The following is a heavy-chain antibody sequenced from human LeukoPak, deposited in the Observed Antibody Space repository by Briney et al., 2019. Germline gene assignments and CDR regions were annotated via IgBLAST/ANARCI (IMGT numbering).Heavy chain of an antibody. CDR3: ARRKYDYGDHYFYGMDV. Sequence: SETLSLTCTVSGGSISSYYWSWIRQPAGKGLEWIGRIYTSGSTNYNPSLKSRVTMSVDTSKNQFSLKLSSVTAADTAVYYCARRKYDYGDHYFYGMDVWGQGTTVTVSS. CDR1: GGSISSYY. J-gene: IGHJ6*02. V-gene: IGHV4-4*07. CDR2: IYTSGST. D-gene: IGHD4-17*01.